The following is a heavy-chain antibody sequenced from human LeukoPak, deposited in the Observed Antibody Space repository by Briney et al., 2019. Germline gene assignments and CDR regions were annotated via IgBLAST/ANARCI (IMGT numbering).Heavy chain of an antibody. J-gene: IGHJ3*02. Sequence: GSLRLSCAASGFTFSSYWMSWVRQAPGKGLEWVANIKQDGSEKYYVDSVKGRFTISRDNAKNSLYLQMNSLGAEDTAVYYCARVTGIAAAVEAFDIWGQGTMVTVSS. CDR2: IKQDGSEK. CDR3: ARVTGIAAAVEAFDI. CDR1: GFTFSSYW. V-gene: IGHV3-7*01. D-gene: IGHD6-13*01.